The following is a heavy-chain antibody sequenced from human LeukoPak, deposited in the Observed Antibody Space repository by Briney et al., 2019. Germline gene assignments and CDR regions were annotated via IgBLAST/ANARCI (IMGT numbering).Heavy chain of an antibody. V-gene: IGHV3-23*01. J-gene: IGHJ4*02. CDR1: GFTFRNYW. Sequence: GGSLRLSCVGSGFTFRNYWMGWFRQAPGRGLEWVSSVDGGGGGTYYADSVKGRFTISRDNSKDTLYLQMNGLRAEDTAVYFCAKQSAGSAAWYSLHYDFWGQGTLVTVSS. CDR3: AKQSAGSAAWYSLHYDF. CDR2: VDGGGGGT. D-gene: IGHD6-13*01.